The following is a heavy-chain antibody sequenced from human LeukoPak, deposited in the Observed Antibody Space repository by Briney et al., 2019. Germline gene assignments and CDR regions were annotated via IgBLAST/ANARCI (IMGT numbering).Heavy chain of an antibody. CDR2: IYYSGST. CDR1: GGSISSYY. J-gene: IGHJ4*02. V-gene: IGHV4-59*01. Sequence: SETLSLTCTVSGGSISSYYWSWIRQPPGKGLEWIGYIYYSGSTNYNPSLKSRVTISVDTSKNQFSLKLSSVTAADTAVYYCARFRDYGGNYGLNYWGQGTLVTVSS. D-gene: IGHD4-23*01. CDR3: ARFRDYGGNYGLNY.